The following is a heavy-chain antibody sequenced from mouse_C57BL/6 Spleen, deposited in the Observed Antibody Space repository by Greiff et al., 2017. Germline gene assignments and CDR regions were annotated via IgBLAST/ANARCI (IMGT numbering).Heavy chain of an antibody. V-gene: IGHV3-6*01. CDR2: ISYDGSN. CDR1: GYSITSGYY. D-gene: IGHD1-2*01. Sequence: VQLQQSGPGLVKPSQSLSLTCSVTGYSITSGYYWNWIRQFPGNKLEWMGYISYDGSNNYNPSLKNRISITRDTSKNQFFLKLNSVTTEDTATYYCATDGNYAMDYWGQGTSVTVSS. J-gene: IGHJ4*01. CDR3: ATDGNYAMDY.